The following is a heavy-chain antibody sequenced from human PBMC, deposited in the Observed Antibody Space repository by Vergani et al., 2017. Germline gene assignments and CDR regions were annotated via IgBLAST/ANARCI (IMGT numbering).Heavy chain of an antibody. V-gene: IGHV3-30*03. CDR3: AIMTTVTADDAFDI. D-gene: IGHD4-17*01. J-gene: IGHJ3*02. CDR2: ISYDGSNK. Sequence: VQLVESGGGLIQPGGSLRLSCAASGFTFSSYGMHWVRQAPGKGLEWVAVISYDGSNKYYADSVKGRFTISRDNSKNTLYLQMNSLRAEDTAVYYCAIMTTVTADDAFDIWGQGTMVTVSS. CDR1: GFTFSSYG.